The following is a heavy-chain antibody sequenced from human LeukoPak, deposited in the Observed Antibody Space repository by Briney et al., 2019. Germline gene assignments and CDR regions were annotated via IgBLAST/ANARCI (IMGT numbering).Heavy chain of an antibody. Sequence: SATLSLTCFLSGHSISITEFYWAWLRQPPGKGLEWFGCIHYTETTHYNPSPKCRITISVDTSKNHCTLTPTSATAPATVAFYCTRGTGVWGQGTLVTASS. J-gene: IGHJ4*02. CDR3: TRGTGV. CDR2: IHYTETT. V-gene: IGHV4-39*06. CDR1: GHSISITEFY.